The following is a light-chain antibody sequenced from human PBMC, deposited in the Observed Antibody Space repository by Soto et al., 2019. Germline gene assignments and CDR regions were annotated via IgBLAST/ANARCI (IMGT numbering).Light chain of an antibody. CDR3: QSYDSSLSGSV. Sequence: QSVLTQPPSVSGATGQRVTSSCTGSSSKIGAGYDVHWYQQLPGTAPKLLIYGNSNRPSGVPDRFSGSKSGTSASLAITGLQAEDEADYYCQSYDSSLSGSVFGGGTQLTVL. CDR1: SSKIGAGYD. J-gene: IGLJ7*01. CDR2: GNS. V-gene: IGLV1-40*01.